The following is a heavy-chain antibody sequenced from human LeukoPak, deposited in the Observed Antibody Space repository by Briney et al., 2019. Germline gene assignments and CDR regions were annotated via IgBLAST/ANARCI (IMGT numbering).Heavy chain of an antibody. D-gene: IGHD3-22*01. CDR1: GFTFSSYA. V-gene: IGHV3-23*01. CDR2: ISGSGGST. Sequence: GGSLRLSCAASGFTFSSYAMSWVRQAPGKGLEWVSAISGSGGSTYCADSVKGRFTISRDNSKNTLYLQMNSLRAEDTAVYYCAKVSPYYYDSSGYYFDYWGQGTLVTVSS. CDR3: AKVSPYYYDSSGYYFDY. J-gene: IGHJ4*02.